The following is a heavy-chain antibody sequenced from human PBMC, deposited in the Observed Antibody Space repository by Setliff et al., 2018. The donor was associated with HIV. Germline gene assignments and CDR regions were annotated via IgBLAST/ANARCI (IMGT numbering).Heavy chain of an antibody. V-gene: IGHV3-15*01. CDR1: GFTFNNAW. Sequence: PGGSLRLSCVASGFTFNNAWMNWVRQAPGKGLEWLGRIKKSSDGGKTDDASPVKGRFTISRDDSKNMAYLQMNSLKIEDTALYFCSINSPLSSWGQGTLVTVSS. J-gene: IGHJ4*02. CDR3: SINSPLSS. CDR2: IKKSSDGGKT. D-gene: IGHD6-6*01.